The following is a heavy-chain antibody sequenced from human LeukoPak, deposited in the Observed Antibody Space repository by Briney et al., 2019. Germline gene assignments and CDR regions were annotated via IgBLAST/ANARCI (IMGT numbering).Heavy chain of an antibody. CDR2: ISYDGSNK. CDR1: GFTFSSYA. D-gene: IGHD6-19*01. Sequence: GASLRLSCAAPGFTFSSYAMHWVRQAPGKGLEWVAVISYDGSNKYYADSVKGRFTISRDNSKNTLYLQMNSLRAEDTAVYYCARDGAAGGQWLAYYFDYWGQGTLVTVSS. CDR3: ARDGAAGGQWLAYYFDY. V-gene: IGHV3-30*04. J-gene: IGHJ4*02.